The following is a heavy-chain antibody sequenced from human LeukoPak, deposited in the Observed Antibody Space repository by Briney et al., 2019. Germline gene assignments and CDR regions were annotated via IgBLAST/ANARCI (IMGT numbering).Heavy chain of an antibody. CDR2: INPNSGGT. CDR3: ARGTRSEWLSLPKNWFDP. J-gene: IGHJ5*02. CDR1: GYTFTGYY. Sequence: GASVKVSCKASGYTFTGYYMHWVRQAPGQGLEWMGWINPNSGGTNYAQKFQGRVTMTRDTSIITAYMELSRLRSDDTAVYYCARGTRSEWLSLPKNWFDPWGQGTLVTVSS. D-gene: IGHD3-3*01. V-gene: IGHV1-2*02.